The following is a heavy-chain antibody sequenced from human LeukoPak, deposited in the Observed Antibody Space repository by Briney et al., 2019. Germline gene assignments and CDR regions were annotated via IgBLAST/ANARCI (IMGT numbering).Heavy chain of an antibody. V-gene: IGHV4-59*01. J-gene: IGHJ4*02. CDR1: GGSISNSF. CDR2: IYYTGNT. CDR3: ARDSGSSPTFDY. D-gene: IGHD1-26*01. Sequence: SETLSLTCTVSGGSISNSFWSWIRQPPGKGLEWIAYIYYTGNTNYNPSLKSRVTISVDTSRNQFSLRLSTVTAEDTAVYYCARDSGSSPTFDYWGQGTLVTVSS.